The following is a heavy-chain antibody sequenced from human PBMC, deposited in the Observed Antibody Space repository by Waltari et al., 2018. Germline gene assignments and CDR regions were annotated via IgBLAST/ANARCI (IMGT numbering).Heavy chain of an antibody. V-gene: IGHV4-59*01. CDR1: GGSISSYY. Sequence: QVQLQESGPGLVKPSETLSLTCTVSGGSISSYYWSWIRQPPGKGLEWIGYIYYSGSTNYNPSLKSRVTISVDTSKNQFSLKLSSVTAADTAVYYCARDLSLDVWGQGTTVTVSS. CDR3: ARDLSLDV. J-gene: IGHJ6*02. CDR2: IYYSGST.